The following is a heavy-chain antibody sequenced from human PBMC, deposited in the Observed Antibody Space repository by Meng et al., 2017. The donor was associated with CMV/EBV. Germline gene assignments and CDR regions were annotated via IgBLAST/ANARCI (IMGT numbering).Heavy chain of an antibody. CDR1: GGSISSSSYY. V-gene: IGHV4-39*07. CDR2: IYYSGST. Sequence: SETLSLTCTVSGGSISSSSYYWGWPRQPPGKGLEWIGSIYYSGSTYYNPSLKSRVTISVDTSKNQFSLKLSSVTAAYTAVYYCASPLNLHRGAFDIWGQGTMVTVSS. CDR3: ASPLNLHRGAFDI. J-gene: IGHJ3*02. D-gene: IGHD3-10*01.